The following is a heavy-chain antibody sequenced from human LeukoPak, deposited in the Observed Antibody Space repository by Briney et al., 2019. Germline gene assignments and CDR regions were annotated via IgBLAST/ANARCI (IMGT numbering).Heavy chain of an antibody. CDR1: GFTFDDYA. J-gene: IGHJ4*02. D-gene: IGHD5-18*01. CDR2: ISWNSGSI. V-gene: IGHV3-9*01. CDR3: AKGYSYGSYYFDY. Sequence: GGSLRLSCAASGFTFDDYAMHWVRQAPGKGLEWVSGISWNSGSIGYADSVKGRFTISGDNAKNSLYLQMNSLRAEDTALYYCAKGYSYGSYYFDYWGQGTLVTVSS.